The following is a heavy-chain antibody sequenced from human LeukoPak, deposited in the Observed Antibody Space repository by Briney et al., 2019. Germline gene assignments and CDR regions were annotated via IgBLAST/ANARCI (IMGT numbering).Heavy chain of an antibody. Sequence: ASVKVSCKASGYTFTSYDVNWVRQATGQGLEWMGWMNPNSGNTGYAQKFQGRVTMTRNTSISTAYMELSSLRSEDTAVYYCARALSYCYDSSGPEGFDYWGQGTLVTVSS. CDR3: ARALSYCYDSSGPEGFDY. CDR2: MNPNSGNT. V-gene: IGHV1-8*01. CDR1: GYTFTSYD. J-gene: IGHJ4*02. D-gene: IGHD3-22*01.